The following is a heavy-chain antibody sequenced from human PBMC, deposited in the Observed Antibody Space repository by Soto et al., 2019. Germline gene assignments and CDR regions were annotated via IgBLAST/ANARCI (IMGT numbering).Heavy chain of an antibody. J-gene: IGHJ3*02. V-gene: IGHV4-39*01. Sequence: QLQLQESGPGLVKPSETLSLTCTVSGGSISSSSYYWGWIRQPPGKGLEWIGSIYYSGSTYYNPSLKSRVTISVDTSKNQFSLKLSSVTAADTAVYYCARPDSSRHDAFDIWGQGTMVTVSS. D-gene: IGHD6-19*01. CDR3: ARPDSSRHDAFDI. CDR2: IYYSGST. CDR1: GGSISSSSYY.